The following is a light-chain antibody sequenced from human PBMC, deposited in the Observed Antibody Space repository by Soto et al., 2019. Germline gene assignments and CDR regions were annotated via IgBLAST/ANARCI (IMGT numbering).Light chain of an antibody. CDR3: QQSFSTHALT. J-gene: IGKJ4*01. V-gene: IGKV1-39*01. CDR1: HGISSY. Sequence: DIQMTRSPSSLSASVGDRVTITCRASHGISSYLAWYQQKPGKAPKILIYGASSLQSGVPSRFSGSGSGTDFTLTISSLQPEDFAIYYCQQSFSTHALTFGGGTKVDI. CDR2: GAS.